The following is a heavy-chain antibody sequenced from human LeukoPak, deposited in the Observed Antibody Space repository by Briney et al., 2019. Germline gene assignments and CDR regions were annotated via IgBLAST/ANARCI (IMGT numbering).Heavy chain of an antibody. CDR3: ARDPSYYYYYYYMDV. V-gene: IGHV3-21*01. J-gene: IGHJ6*03. CDR1: GFTFSSYS. Sequence: VGSLRLSCAASGFTFSSYSMNWVRQAPGKGLEWVSSISSSSSYIYYADSVKGRFTISRDNAKNSLYLQMNSLRAEDTAVYYCARDPSYYYYYYYMDVWGKGTTVTVSS. CDR2: ISSSSSYI.